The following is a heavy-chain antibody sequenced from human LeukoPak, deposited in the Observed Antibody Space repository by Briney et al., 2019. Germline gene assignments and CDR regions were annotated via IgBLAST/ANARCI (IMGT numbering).Heavy chain of an antibody. CDR3: AKDSVVAAFDY. CDR2: ISYDGSNK. V-gene: IGHV3-30*18. J-gene: IGHJ4*02. D-gene: IGHD2-15*01. Sequence: PGGSLRLSCAASGFTFSSYGMHWVRQALGKGLEWVAVISYDGSNKYYADSVKGRFTISRDNSKNTLYLQMNSLRAEDTAVYYCAKDSVVAAFDYWGQGTLVTVSS. CDR1: GFTFSSYG.